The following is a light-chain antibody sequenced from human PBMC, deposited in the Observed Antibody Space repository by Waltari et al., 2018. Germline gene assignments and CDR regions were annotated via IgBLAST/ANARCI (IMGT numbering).Light chain of an antibody. CDR1: QSVSNNQ. J-gene: IGKJ5*01. CDR3: QQYGSSPLT. Sequence: EIVLTQSPGTLFLSPGESATLSCRASQSVSNNQLAWYQQSPGQAPRLVIYGAFARATAIPDRFSGTGSGTDFTLTISRLEPEDFAMYYCQQYGSSPLTFGQGTRPEIK. CDR2: GAF. V-gene: IGKV3-20*01.